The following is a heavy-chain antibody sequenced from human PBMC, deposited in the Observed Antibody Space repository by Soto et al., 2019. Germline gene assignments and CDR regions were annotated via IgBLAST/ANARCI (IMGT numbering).Heavy chain of an antibody. Sequence: SETLSLTCEVHSGSFSGFYWPWIRQSTGKALEWIAEIYHSGSTNSNPSLRSRVTTSIDRSKNQFSLKLTSVTAADTAVYYCARGGGDYGMDVWGQGTTVTVSS. D-gene: IGHD1-26*01. CDR2: IYHSGST. CDR1: SGSFSGFY. J-gene: IGHJ6*02. V-gene: IGHV4-34*01. CDR3: ARGGGDYGMDV.